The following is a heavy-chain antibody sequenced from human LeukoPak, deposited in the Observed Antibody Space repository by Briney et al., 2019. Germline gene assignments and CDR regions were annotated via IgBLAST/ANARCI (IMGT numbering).Heavy chain of an antibody. Sequence: GGSLRLSCADSGLTFTTYGMTWVRQAPGKGLEWVSAITGSGGSTFYADSVKGRFTISRDNSKNTLYLQMNSLSAEDTAVYYCANYFWSGYNDYWGQGTLVTVSS. D-gene: IGHD3-3*01. CDR1: GLTFTTYG. CDR3: ANYFWSGYNDY. V-gene: IGHV3-23*01. CDR2: ITGSGGST. J-gene: IGHJ4*02.